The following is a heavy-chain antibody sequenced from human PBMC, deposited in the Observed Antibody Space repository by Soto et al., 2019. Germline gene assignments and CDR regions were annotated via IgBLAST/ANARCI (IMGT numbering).Heavy chain of an antibody. V-gene: IGHV4-31*03. CDR2: IYYSGNT. D-gene: IGHD2-2*01. Sequence: KPSETLSLTCSVSGVSVSSDIYYWSWIRHHPGKGLEWIGYIYYSGNTYYNPSLGGRVTIPLDTSKNHFSLRLRSVTPADTAVYYCARYPVVVVPAANYGLDVWGQGTTVTVS. CDR3: ARYPVVVVPAANYGLDV. J-gene: IGHJ6*02. CDR1: GVSVSSDIYY.